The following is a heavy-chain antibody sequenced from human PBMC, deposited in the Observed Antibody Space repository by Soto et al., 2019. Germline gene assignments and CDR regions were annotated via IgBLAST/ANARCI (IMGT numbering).Heavy chain of an antibody. J-gene: IGHJ6*04. CDR1: GFTFSSYA. V-gene: IGHV3-48*02. Sequence: GGSLRLSCAASGFTFSSYAMSWVRQAPGKGLEWVSYISSSSSTIYYADSVKGRFTISRDNAKNSLYLQMNSLRDEDTAVYYCARHCGGDCYYYYGMEVWGKGTTVTVSS. CDR2: ISSSSSTI. CDR3: ARHCGGDCYYYYGMEV. D-gene: IGHD2-21*02.